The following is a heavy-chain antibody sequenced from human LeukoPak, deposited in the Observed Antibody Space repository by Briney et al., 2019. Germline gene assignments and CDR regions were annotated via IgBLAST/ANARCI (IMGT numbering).Heavy chain of an antibody. J-gene: IGHJ5*02. CDR2: ISSSGSTI. Sequence: GSQRLSCAASGFTFSDYYMSWIRQAPGKGLEWVSYISSSGSTIYYADSVKGRFTISRDNAKNSLYLQMNSLRAEDTAVYYCARVGYSSSWYVRWFDPWGQGTLVTVSS. CDR1: GFTFSDYY. CDR3: ARVGYSSSWYVRWFDP. D-gene: IGHD6-13*01. V-gene: IGHV3-11*04.